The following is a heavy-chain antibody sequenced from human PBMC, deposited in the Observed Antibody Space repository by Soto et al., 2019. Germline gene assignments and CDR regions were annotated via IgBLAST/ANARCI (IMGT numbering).Heavy chain of an antibody. CDR3: AKDNCISTSCYRLYNWCDP. CDR2: ISYGGSNK. J-gene: IGHJ5*02. V-gene: IGHV3-30*18. D-gene: IGHD2-2*01. CDR1: GFTFSSYG. Sequence: QVQLVESGGGVVQPGRSLRLSCAASGFTFSSYGMHWVRQAPGKGLEWVAVISYGGSNKYYADSVKGRFTISRDNSKNTLYLQMSNLRAQDTAVYYCAKDNCISTSCYRLYNWCDPWGQGTLVTVSS.